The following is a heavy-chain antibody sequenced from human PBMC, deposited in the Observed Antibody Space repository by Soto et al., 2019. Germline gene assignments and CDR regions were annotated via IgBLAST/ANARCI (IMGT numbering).Heavy chain of an antibody. Sequence: SQTLSLTFRVCGGFIGSGSYYFGWIRQPPGKGLEWLGSLSYTGTTYYNSSLKSRVTISADKSQNQFSLRLSSVTAADTAVYYCGADGSRTYCYDWFDPWGQGTLVTVSS. J-gene: IGHJ5*02. CDR2: LSYTGTT. CDR3: GADGSRTYCYDWFDP. V-gene: IGHV4-39*01. CDR1: GGFIGSGSYY. D-gene: IGHD2-2*01.